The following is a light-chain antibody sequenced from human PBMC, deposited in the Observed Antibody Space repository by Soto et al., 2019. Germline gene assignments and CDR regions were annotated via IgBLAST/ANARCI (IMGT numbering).Light chain of an antibody. Sequence: EIVLTQSPATLSLSPGESATLPCRASQSVSSYLAWYQQKPGQAPRLLIYDASNRATGIPARFSGSGSGTAFTLTISSLEPEDFAGYYCQQRSNWPPTFGQGTKLEIK. CDR1: QSVSSY. J-gene: IGKJ2*01. V-gene: IGKV3-11*01. CDR3: QQRSNWPPT. CDR2: DAS.